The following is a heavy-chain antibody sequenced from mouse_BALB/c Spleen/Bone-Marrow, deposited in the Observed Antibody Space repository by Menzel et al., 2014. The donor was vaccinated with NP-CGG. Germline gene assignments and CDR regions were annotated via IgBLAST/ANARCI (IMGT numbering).Heavy chain of an antibody. D-gene: IGHD2-1*01. CDR2: IGPSDSYT. Sequence: QVQLQQSGAELVKPGASVKMSCKASGYTFTSYWMHWVKQRPGQGLEWIGVIGPSDSYTSYNQKFKGKATLTVDTSSSTAYMQLSSLTSEDSAVYYCTRSRDYGNWFAYWGQGTLVTVSA. J-gene: IGHJ3*01. V-gene: IGHV1S127*01. CDR3: TRSRDYGNWFAY. CDR1: GYTFTSYW.